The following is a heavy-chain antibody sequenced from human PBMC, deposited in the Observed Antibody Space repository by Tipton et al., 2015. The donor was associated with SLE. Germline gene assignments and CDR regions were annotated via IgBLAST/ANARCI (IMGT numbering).Heavy chain of an antibody. CDR3: ARDRNRRGYSGYDIDYFDY. J-gene: IGHJ4*02. Sequence: RSLRLSCAASGFTFSHHGMHWVRQAPGKGLEWVSVISFDGSNKYYGDSVRGRFTVSRDGSKNTLFLQMNSLIPEDTGVYYCARDRNRRGYSGYDIDYFDYWGQGTLVTVSS. V-gene: IGHV3-30*03. CDR1: GFTFSHHG. D-gene: IGHD5-12*01. CDR2: ISFDGSNK.